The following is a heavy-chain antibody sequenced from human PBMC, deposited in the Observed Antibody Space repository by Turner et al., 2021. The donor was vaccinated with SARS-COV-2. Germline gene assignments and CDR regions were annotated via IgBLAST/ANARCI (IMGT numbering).Heavy chain of an antibody. CDR3: TKRGDYYYYGMDV. Sequence: EVQLLESGGGLVQPGGSLRLSFAASGFTFSSYAMSWVRQAPGKGLEWVSSSSGTDDSTFYADSVKGRFTISRDTSKNTLYLQMNSLRAEDTALYYCTKRGDYYYYGMDVWGQGTTVTVSS. D-gene: IGHD3-16*01. CDR2: SSGTDDST. J-gene: IGHJ6*02. CDR1: GFTFSSYA. V-gene: IGHV3-23*01.